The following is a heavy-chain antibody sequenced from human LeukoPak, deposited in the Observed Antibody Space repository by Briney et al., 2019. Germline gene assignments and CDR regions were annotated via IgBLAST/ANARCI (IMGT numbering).Heavy chain of an antibody. CDR1: GFTVSSNY. V-gene: IGHV3-74*01. CDR2: INSDGSNT. D-gene: IGHD3-3*01. Sequence: GGSLRLSCAASGFTVSSNYMSWVRQAPGKGLEWVSRINSDGSNTIYADSVKGRFTISRDNVKNTVYLQMNSLRAEDTAVYYCAREAVLSGTSVFDYWGRGTLITVSS. J-gene: IGHJ4*02. CDR3: AREAVLSGTSVFDY.